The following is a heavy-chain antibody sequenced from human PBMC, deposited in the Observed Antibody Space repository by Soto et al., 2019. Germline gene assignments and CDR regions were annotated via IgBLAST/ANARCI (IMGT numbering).Heavy chain of an antibody. CDR3: AREFVRGRGALDY. V-gene: IGHV1-2*04. Sequence: ASVKVSCKASGYTFTDYYMHWVRQAPGQGLEWMGWINPNTGGTNYAQNFQGWVTMTRDTSINTAYLDLIRLRSDDTAIYYCAREFVRGRGALDYWGQGTLVTVSS. D-gene: IGHD3-10*01. J-gene: IGHJ4*02. CDR1: GYTFTDYY. CDR2: INPNTGGT.